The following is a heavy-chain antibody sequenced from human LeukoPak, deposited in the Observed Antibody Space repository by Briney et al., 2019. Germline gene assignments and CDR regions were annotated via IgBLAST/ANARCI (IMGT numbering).Heavy chain of an antibody. J-gene: IGHJ4*01. D-gene: IGHD5-18*01. Sequence: KSSQTLSLTCTVSGGSISSGGDYWRWIRQHPGKGLEWIGYIYYSGSTYYNPSLKSRVTISLDTSKDQFSLKVSSVTAADTAVYYCARGGIVGSYGYYFDYWGHGTLVTVSS. CDR2: IYYSGST. V-gene: IGHV4-31*03. CDR3: ARGGIVGSYGYYFDY. CDR1: GGSISSGGDY.